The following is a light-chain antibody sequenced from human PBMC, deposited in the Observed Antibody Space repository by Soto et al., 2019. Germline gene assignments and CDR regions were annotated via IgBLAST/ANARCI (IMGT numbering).Light chain of an antibody. CDR3: QQSTGIPYT. CDR1: QTIDTY. J-gene: IGKJ2*01. CDR2: AAS. Sequence: DIQMTQSPSSLSASVGDRGTITCRASQTIDTYLKWYQQNPGKAPKLLIYAASTWQNGVPSRFSGSGSGTDFTLTISSLQPEDFATYYCQQSTGIPYTFGQGTKLEIK. V-gene: IGKV1-39*01.